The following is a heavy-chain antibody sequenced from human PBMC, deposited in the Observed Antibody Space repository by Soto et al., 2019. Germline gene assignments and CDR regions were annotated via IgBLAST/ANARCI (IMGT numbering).Heavy chain of an antibody. V-gene: IGHV4-34*01. CDR2: INHSGST. CDR3: ARLLGDYVFYFDY. D-gene: IGHD4-17*01. CDR1: GGSFSGYY. Sequence: PSETLSLTCAVYGGSFSGYYWSWIRQPPGKGLEWIGEINHSGSTNYNPSLKSRVTISVDTSKNQFSLKLSSVTAADTAVYYCARLLGDYVFYFDYWGQGTLVTVSS. J-gene: IGHJ4*02.